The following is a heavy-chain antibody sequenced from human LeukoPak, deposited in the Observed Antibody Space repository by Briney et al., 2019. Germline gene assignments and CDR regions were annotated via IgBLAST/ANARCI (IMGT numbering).Heavy chain of an antibody. J-gene: IGHJ5*02. CDR2: IYSGGST. CDR3: ARADTVRGFDP. D-gene: IGHD3-10*01. V-gene: IGHV3-53*01. CDR1: GFTVSSNY. Sequence: PGGSLRLSCAASGFTVSSNYMGWVRQAPGKGLEWVSVIYSGGSTYYADSVKGRFTISRDNSKNTLYLQMNSLRAEDTAVYYCARADTVRGFDPWGQGTLVTVSS.